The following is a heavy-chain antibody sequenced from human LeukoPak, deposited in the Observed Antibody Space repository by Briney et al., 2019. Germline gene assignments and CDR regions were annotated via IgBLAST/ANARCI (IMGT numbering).Heavy chain of an antibody. CDR1: GGTFTNYA. J-gene: IGHJ5*02. CDR3: AGSSHQRNWFDP. D-gene: IGHD1-26*01. CDR2: VHSSGGVI. Sequence: GASVKVSCKASGGTFTNYAINWVRQAPGQGLEWMGIVHSSGGVIKYAQEFQDRLTVTRDTSTSTIYMELSSLRSEDTAVYYCAGSSHQRNWFDPWGQGTLVIVSS. V-gene: IGHV1-46*01.